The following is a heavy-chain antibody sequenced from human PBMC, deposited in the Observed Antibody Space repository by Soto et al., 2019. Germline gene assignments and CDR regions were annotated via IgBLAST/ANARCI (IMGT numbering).Heavy chain of an antibody. J-gene: IGHJ3*02. Sequence: EVQLVESGGGLVQPGRSLRLSCAASGFTFDDYAMHWVRQAPGKGLEWVSGISWNSGSIGYADSVKGRFTISRDNAKNLLYLQMNSLRAEDTALYYCAKARLVVITTSDAFDIWGQGTMVTVSS. V-gene: IGHV3-9*01. CDR1: GFTFDDYA. CDR3: AKARLVVITTSDAFDI. D-gene: IGHD3-22*01. CDR2: ISWNSGSI.